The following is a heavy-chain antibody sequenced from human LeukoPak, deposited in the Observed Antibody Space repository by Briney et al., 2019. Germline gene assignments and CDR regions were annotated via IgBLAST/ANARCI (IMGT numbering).Heavy chain of an antibody. V-gene: IGHV3-7*03. D-gene: IGHD6-19*01. CDR1: GFTCISYW. J-gene: IGHJ4*02. CDR2: TKQDGSER. Sequence: PGGNLRLYGAGSGFTCISYWMTWVRKGPGHGLEWVANTKQDGSERNYVDSVKGRFTISRDNAKNSLYLQMNTLRDEDTAVYCCATGAGCGYWGQGTLVTVSS. CDR3: ATGAGCGY.